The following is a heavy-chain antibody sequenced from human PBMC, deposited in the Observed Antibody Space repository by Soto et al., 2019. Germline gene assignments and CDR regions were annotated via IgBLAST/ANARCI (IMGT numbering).Heavy chain of an antibody. CDR1: GFTFSTYT. D-gene: IGHD3-10*01. CDR2: ISSTSSYM. J-gene: IGHJ5*02. CDR3: AREVRGGWFPP. V-gene: IGHV3-21*01. Sequence: VQESGGGLVKPGGSLRVSCAASGFTFSTYTMNWVRQAPGKGLEWVSSISSTSSYMYYADSVKGRFTISRDNAKNSLFLQMNSRRAEATAVYYCAREVRGGWFPPWGQGPLVTVPS.